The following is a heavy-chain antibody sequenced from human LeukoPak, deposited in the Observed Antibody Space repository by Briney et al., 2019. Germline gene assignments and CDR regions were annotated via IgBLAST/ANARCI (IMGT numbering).Heavy chain of an antibody. CDR2: MNPNSGNT. Sequence: GASVKVSCKASGYTFTGYYMHWVRQATGQGLEWMGWMNPNSGNTGYAQKFQGRVTITRNTSISTAYMELSSLRSEDTAVYYCARTVHMGFGELLYYYYMDVWGKGTTVTVSS. CDR3: ARTVHMGFGELLYYYYMDV. J-gene: IGHJ6*03. CDR1: GYTFTGYY. V-gene: IGHV1-8*03. D-gene: IGHD3-10*01.